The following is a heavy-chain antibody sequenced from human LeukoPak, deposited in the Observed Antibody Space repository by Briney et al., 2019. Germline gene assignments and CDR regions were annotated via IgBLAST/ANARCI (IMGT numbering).Heavy chain of an antibody. Sequence: GGSLRLSCTASGFTFGDYAMSWVRQAPGKGLEWVGFIRSKAYGGTTEHAASVKGRFTISRDDSKSIAYLQMNSLKTEDTAVYYCTRDKSSGSYSWDWFDPWGQGTLVTVSS. CDR2: IRSKAYGGTT. D-gene: IGHD1-26*01. V-gene: IGHV3-49*04. J-gene: IGHJ5*02. CDR3: TRDKSSGSYSWDWFDP. CDR1: GFTFGDYA.